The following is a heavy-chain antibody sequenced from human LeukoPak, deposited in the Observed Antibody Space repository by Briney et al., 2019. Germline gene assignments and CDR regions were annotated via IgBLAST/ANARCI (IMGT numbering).Heavy chain of an antibody. CDR3: ARDGRSGNFDK. Sequence: GGSLRLSCAASGFTFSSYGMHWVRQAPGKGLEWVAVISYDGSNKYYADSVKGRFTISRDNSKNTLYLQMNSLRAEDTAVYYCARDGRSGNFDKWGQGTLVSVSS. V-gene: IGHV3-30*03. J-gene: IGHJ4*02. CDR2: ISYDGSNK. D-gene: IGHD1-26*01. CDR1: GFTFSSYG.